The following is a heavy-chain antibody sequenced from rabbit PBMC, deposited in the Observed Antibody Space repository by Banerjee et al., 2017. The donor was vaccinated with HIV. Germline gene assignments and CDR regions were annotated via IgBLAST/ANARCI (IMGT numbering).Heavy chain of an antibody. CDR2: IDPVFGST. J-gene: IGHJ6*01. CDR3: ARDGIGSSGVYYGMDL. Sequence: QSLEESGGDLVKPGASLTLTCTASGFSFSSSYYMCWVRQAPGKGLEWIGYIDPVFGSTDYASWVNGRFTISSHNAQNTVILLMNSLTAADTATYFCARDGIGSSGVYYGMDLWGPGTLVTVS. D-gene: IGHD7-1*01. CDR1: GFSFSSSYY. V-gene: IGHV1S40*01.